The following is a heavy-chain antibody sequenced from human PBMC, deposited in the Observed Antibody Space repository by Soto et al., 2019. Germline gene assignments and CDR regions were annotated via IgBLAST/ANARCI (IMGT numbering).Heavy chain of an antibody. CDR1: GGSISSGGYY. Sequence: PSETLSLTCTVSGGSISSGGYYWSWIRQHPGKGLEWIGYIYYSGSTYYNPSLKSRVTISVDTSKNQFSLKLSSVTAADTAVYYCARDRHAGGIRPYYYYGMDVWGQGTTVTVSS. D-gene: IGHD1-1*01. V-gene: IGHV4-31*03. CDR3: ARDRHAGGIRPYYYYGMDV. CDR2: IYYSGST. J-gene: IGHJ6*02.